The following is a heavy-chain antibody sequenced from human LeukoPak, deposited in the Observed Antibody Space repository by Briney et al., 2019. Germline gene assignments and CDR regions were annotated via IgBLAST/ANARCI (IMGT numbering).Heavy chain of an antibody. Sequence: SETLSLTCTVSGGSISNYYWSWIRQPPGKGLKWIGYIYASGGTNYNPSLKSRVTISVDTSKNQFSLRLSSVTAADTAMYYCARLTGYQQPTGGYYYYMDVWGKGTTVTVSS. CDR1: GGSISNYY. J-gene: IGHJ6*03. CDR2: IYASGGT. CDR3: ARLTGYQQPTGGYYYYMDV. D-gene: IGHD6-13*01. V-gene: IGHV4-4*09.